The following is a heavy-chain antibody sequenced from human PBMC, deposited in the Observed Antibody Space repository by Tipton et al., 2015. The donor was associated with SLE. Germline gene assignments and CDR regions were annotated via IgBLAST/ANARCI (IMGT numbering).Heavy chain of an antibody. Sequence: TLSLTCTVSGGSISSSSYYWGWIRQPPGKGLEWIGSIYYSGSTYYNPSLKSQVTISVDTSKNQFSLKLSSVTAADTAVYYCARLYDFWSGEVDAFDIWGQGTMVTVSS. CDR3: ARLYDFWSGEVDAFDI. V-gene: IGHV4-39*01. CDR2: IYYSGST. CDR1: GGSISSSSYY. D-gene: IGHD3-3*01. J-gene: IGHJ3*02.